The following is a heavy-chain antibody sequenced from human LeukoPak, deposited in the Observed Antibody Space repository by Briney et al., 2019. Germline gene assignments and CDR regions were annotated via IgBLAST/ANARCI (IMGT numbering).Heavy chain of an antibody. CDR3: ARKRGEGDTAMVTSLFDY. Sequence: GGSLRLSCAASGFTFSSYSMNWVRQAPGKGLEWVSSITSSSSYMYYADSVKGRFTISRDNAKNSLYLQLNSLRAEDTAVYYCARKRGEGDTAMVTSLFDYWGRGTLVTVSS. CDR1: GFTFSSYS. CDR2: ITSSSSYM. V-gene: IGHV3-21*01. J-gene: IGHJ4*02. D-gene: IGHD5-18*01.